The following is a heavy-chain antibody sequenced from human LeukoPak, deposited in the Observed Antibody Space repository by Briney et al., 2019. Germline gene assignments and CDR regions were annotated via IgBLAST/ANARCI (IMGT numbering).Heavy chain of an antibody. CDR3: ARGYCSGGSCYSYYYYYYMDV. CDR2: MYYSGST. D-gene: IGHD2-15*01. Sequence: SETLSLTCAVSGGSINSSFYYWGWIRQPPGKGLEWIGSMYYSGSTYYNPSLKSRVTISVDTSKSQFSLKLSSVTAADTAVYYCARGYCSGGSCYSYYYYYYMDVWGKGTTVTVSS. V-gene: IGHV4-39*07. CDR1: GGSINSSFYY. J-gene: IGHJ6*03.